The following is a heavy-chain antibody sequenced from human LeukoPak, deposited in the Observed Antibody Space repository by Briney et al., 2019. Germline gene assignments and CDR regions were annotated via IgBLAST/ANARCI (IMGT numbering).Heavy chain of an antibody. J-gene: IGHJ6*02. CDR1: GGTFSSYA. D-gene: IGHD4-23*01. V-gene: IGHV1-69*04. CDR2: IIPILGIA. CDR3: ARLAVVNRYYYYGMDV. Sequence: GASVKVSCKASGGTFSSYAISWVRQAPGQGLEWMGRIIPILGIANYAQKFQGRVTITADKSTSTAYMELSSLRSEDTVVYYCARLAVVNRYYYYGMDVWGQGTTVTVSS.